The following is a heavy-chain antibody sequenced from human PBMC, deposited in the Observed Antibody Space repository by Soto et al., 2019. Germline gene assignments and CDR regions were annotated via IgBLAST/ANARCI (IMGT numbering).Heavy chain of an antibody. V-gene: IGHV1-69*13. CDR2: IIPIFGTA. Sequence: ASVKVSCKASGGTFSSYAISWVRQAPGQGLEWMGGIIPIFGTANYAQKFQGRVTITADESTSTAYMELSSLRSEDTSVYYCARGGLWFGERYGMDVWGQGTTVTVSS. CDR3: ARGGLWFGERYGMDV. J-gene: IGHJ6*02. CDR1: GGTFSSYA. D-gene: IGHD3-10*01.